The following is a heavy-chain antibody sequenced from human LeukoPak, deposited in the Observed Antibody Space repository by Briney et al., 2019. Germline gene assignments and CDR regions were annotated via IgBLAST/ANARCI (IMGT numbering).Heavy chain of an antibody. V-gene: IGHV3-13*01. CDR2: IGTAGDT. CDR1: GFTFSSYD. Sequence: PGGSLRLSCAASGFTFSSYDMHWVRQATGKGLEWVSAIGTAGDTYYPGSVKGRFTISRENAKNSLYLQMNSLRAEDTAVYYCCRRWLNYYYYGMDVWGQGTTVTVSS. CDR3: CRRWLNYYYYGMDV. D-gene: IGHD5-18*01. J-gene: IGHJ6*02.